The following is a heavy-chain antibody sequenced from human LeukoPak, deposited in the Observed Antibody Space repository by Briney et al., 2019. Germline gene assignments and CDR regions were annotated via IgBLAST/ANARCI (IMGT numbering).Heavy chain of an antibody. CDR3: ARDNTYYDSSGYYFDY. CDR1: GYTFTGYY. V-gene: IGHV1-2*02. D-gene: IGHD3-22*01. J-gene: IGHJ4*02. CDR2: INPNSGGT. Sequence: GASVKVSCKASGYTFTGYYMHWVRQAPGQGLEWMGWINPNSGGTNYAQKFQGRVTMTRDTSITTAYMELSRLRSDDTAVYYCARDNTYYDSSGYYFDYWGQGTLVTVSS.